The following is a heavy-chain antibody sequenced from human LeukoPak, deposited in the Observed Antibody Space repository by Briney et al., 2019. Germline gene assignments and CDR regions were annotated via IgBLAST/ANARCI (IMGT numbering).Heavy chain of an antibody. CDR2: ISGSGGST. J-gene: IGHJ4*02. CDR3: AKSMVRGVMDD. V-gene: IGHV3-23*01. CDR1: GFTFSSYG. D-gene: IGHD3-10*01. Sequence: GGTLRLSCAASGFTFSSYGMSWVRQAPGKGLEWVSAISGSGGSTYYADSVKGRFIISRDNSKNTLCLQMNSLRAEDTAVYYCAKSMVRGVMDDWGQGTLVTVSS.